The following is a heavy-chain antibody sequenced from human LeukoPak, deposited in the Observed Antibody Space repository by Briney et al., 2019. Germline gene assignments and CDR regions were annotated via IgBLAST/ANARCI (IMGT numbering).Heavy chain of an antibody. J-gene: IGHJ6*02. CDR2: ISDDGSNK. CDR3: AKEWLRFSFYYTGMDV. CDR1: GFTFSSYG. Sequence: GGSLRLSCAASGFTFSSYGMHWVRQAPGKGLEWVAVISDDGSNKWYADSVKGRFTISRDNSKNTLYVQMNSLRSKDTAVYYCAKEWLRFSFYYTGMDVWGQGTTVTVPS. D-gene: IGHD5-12*01. V-gene: IGHV3-30*18.